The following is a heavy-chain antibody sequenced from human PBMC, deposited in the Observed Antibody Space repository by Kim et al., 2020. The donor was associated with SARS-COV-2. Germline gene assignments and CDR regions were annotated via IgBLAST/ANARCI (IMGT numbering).Heavy chain of an antibody. CDR3: ARSRGSRSGGYGMDV. V-gene: IGHV1-2*05. J-gene: IGHJ6*02. D-gene: IGHD3-10*01. CDR2: INPNSGGT. CDR1: GYTFTGYY. Sequence: ASVKVSCKASGYTFTGYYMHWVRQAPGQGLEWMGRINPNSGGTNYAQKFQGRVTMTRDTSISTAYMELSRLRSDDTVMYYCARSRGSRSGGYGMDVWGQGTTVTVSS.